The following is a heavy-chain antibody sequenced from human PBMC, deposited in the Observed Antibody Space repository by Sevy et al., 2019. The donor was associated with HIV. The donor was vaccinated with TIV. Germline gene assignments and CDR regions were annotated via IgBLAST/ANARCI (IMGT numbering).Heavy chain of an antibody. D-gene: IGHD5-18*01. V-gene: IGHV3-66*01. CDR1: GFTVSSNY. Sequence: GGSLRLSCAASGFTVSSNYMTWVRQVPGKGLEGVSVIYSDGTTYHADSVKDRFTIYRDNSKNTLFLQMNSLGAEDTAVYYCARGKSGYGYALNYWGQGTLVTISS. CDR3: ARGKSGYGYALNY. CDR2: IYSDGTT. J-gene: IGHJ4*02.